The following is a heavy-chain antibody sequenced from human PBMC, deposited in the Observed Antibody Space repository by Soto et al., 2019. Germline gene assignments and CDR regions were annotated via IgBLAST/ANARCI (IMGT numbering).Heavy chain of an antibody. J-gene: IGHJ4*02. V-gene: IGHV3-7*01. Sequence: GGSLRVSCVAAGVTFSSYGMTWVRQAPGKGLEWVANIKPDGNEKNYVDSVEGRFTISRDNVENSLYLQMNNLRGDDTAVYYCARFRDYLGVWGQGTPVTVSS. CDR3: ARFRDYLGV. CDR1: GVTFSSYG. CDR2: IKPDGNEK. D-gene: IGHD3-22*01.